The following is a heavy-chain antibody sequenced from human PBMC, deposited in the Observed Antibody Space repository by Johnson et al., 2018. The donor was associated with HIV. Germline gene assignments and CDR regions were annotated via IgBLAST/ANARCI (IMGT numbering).Heavy chain of an antibody. J-gene: IGHJ3*02. CDR1: GFTVSSNY. V-gene: IGHV3-53*01. D-gene: IGHD3-22*01. CDR3: ARDRWATYYYVSSGHGGAFDI. Sequence: EVHLVESGGGLIQPGGSLRLSCAASGFTVSSNYMNWVRQAPGKGLEWVSVIYSGGSTYYADSVQGRFTISRDNSKNMLYLQMNSLRAEDTAMYYCARDRWATYYYVSSGHGGAFDIWGQGTMVTVSS. CDR2: IYSGGST.